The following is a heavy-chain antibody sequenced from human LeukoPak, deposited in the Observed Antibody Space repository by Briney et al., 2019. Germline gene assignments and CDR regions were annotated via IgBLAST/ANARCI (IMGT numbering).Heavy chain of an antibody. CDR3: ARDIGYCSGGSCPPDAFDI. CDR1: GGTFSSYA. CDR2: IIPILGIA. Sequence: SVKVSCKASGGTFSSYAISWVRQAPGQGLEWMGRIIPILGIANYAQKLQGRVTMTTDTSTSTAYMELRSLRSDDTAVYYCARDIGYCSGGSCPPDAFDIWGQGTMVTVSS. V-gene: IGHV1-69*04. J-gene: IGHJ3*02. D-gene: IGHD2-15*01.